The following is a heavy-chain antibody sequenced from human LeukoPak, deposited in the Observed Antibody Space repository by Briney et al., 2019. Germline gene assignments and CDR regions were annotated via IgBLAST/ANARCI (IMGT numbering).Heavy chain of an antibody. V-gene: IGHV4-34*01. J-gene: IGHJ4*02. CDR1: GGSFSGYY. D-gene: IGHD6-19*01. Sequence: SETLSLTCAVYGGSFSGYYWSWIRQPPGKGLEWIGEINHSGSTYYNPSLKSRVTISVDTSKNQFSLKLSSVTAADTAVYYCARRRRIAVAEPFDYWGQGTLVTVSS. CDR2: INHSGST. CDR3: ARRRRIAVAEPFDY.